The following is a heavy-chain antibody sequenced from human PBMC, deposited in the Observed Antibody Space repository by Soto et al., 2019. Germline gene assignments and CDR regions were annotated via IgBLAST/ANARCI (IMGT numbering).Heavy chain of an antibody. V-gene: IGHV3-23*01. Sequence: EVQLLESGGGLVQPGGSLRLSCAASGFTFSSYAMSWVRQAPGKGLEWVSAISGSGGSTYYADSVKGRFTISRDNSKNTLYLQMNSLSPDDSAVYYCAKDLSILVPIWGQGTMVTVSS. D-gene: IGHD3-9*01. CDR3: AKDLSILVPI. J-gene: IGHJ3*02. CDR2: ISGSGGST. CDR1: GFTFSSYA.